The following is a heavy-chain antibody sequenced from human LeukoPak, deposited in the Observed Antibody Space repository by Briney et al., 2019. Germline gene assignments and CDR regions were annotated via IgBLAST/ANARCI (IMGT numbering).Heavy chain of an antibody. J-gene: IGHJ6*02. CDR1: GFTFTSYE. D-gene: IGHD3-3*01. CDR2: ISGSGGST. CDR3: AKDPPNYDFWSGYYYYYYYGMDV. V-gene: IGHV3-23*01. Sequence: PGGSLRLSCAASGFTFTSYEMSWVRQAPGKGLEWVSAISGSGGSTYYADSVKGRFTISRDNSKNTLYLQMNSLRAEDTAVYYCAKDPPNYDFWSGYYYYYYYGMDVWGQGTTVTVSS.